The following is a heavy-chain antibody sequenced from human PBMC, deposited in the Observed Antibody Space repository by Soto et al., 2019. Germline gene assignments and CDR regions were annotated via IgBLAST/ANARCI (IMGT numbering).Heavy chain of an antibody. V-gene: IGHV3-21*01. J-gene: IGHJ4*02. CDR1: GFTFSSYS. Sequence: GGSLRLSCAASGFTFSSYSMNWVRQAPGKGLEWVSSTSSSGTYIYYADSVKGRFIISRNNAKNSLYLQMNSLRAEDTAVYYCARDSTPYCSGGGCRYYFDYWGQGTLVTVSS. CDR2: TSSSGTYI. CDR3: ARDSTPYCSGGGCRYYFDY. D-gene: IGHD2-15*01.